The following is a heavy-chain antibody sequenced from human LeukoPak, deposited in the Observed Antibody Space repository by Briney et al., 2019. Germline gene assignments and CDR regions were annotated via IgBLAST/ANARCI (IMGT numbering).Heavy chain of an antibody. CDR1: GFTFSSYD. Sequence: GGSLRLSCAASGFTFSSYDMHWVRQATGKGLEWVSAIGTAGDTYYPGSVKGRFTISRENAKNSLYLQMNSLRAGDTAVYYCARARPYYGSGSYYKPIYYYYGMDVRGQGTTVTVSS. CDR2: IGTAGDT. J-gene: IGHJ6*02. CDR3: ARARPYYGSGSYYKPIYYYYGMDV. V-gene: IGHV3-13*01. D-gene: IGHD3-10*01.